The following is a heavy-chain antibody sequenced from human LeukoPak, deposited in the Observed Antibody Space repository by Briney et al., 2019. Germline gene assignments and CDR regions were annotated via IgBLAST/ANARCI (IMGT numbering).Heavy chain of an antibody. CDR2: ISGSGGST. D-gene: IGHD2-2*02. J-gene: IGHJ4*02. Sequence: GGSLRFSCAASGFTFSSYAMSWVRQAPGKGLEWVSAISGSGGSTYYADSVKGRFTISRDNSKNTLYLQMNSLRAEDTAVYYSAKDLRVPAAILMGESLKAFDYWGQGTLVTVSS. CDR1: GFTFSSYA. V-gene: IGHV3-23*01. CDR3: AKDLRVPAAILMGESLKAFDY.